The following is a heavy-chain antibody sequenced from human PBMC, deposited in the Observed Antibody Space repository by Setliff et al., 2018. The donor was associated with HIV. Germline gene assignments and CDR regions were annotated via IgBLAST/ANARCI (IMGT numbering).Heavy chain of an antibody. V-gene: IGHV4-4*08. Sequence: SETLSLTCTVSGYSISSHYWSWIRQPPGKELEWIGYIFSSGSTTYNPSLKSRVTISVDTSKNQFSLKLTSVTAADTAVYYCARDRGRRGQLWLHFDYWGQGTLVTVSS. CDR2: IFSSGST. CDR3: ARDRGRRGQLWLHFDY. CDR1: GYSISSHY. J-gene: IGHJ4*02. D-gene: IGHD5-18*01.